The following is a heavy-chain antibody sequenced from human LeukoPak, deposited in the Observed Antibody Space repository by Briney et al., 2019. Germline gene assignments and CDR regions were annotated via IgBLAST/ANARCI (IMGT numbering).Heavy chain of an antibody. D-gene: IGHD3-22*01. Sequence: SETLSLTCTVSGGSISSGGYYWSWIRQPPGKGLEWIGYIYHSGSTYYNPSLKSRVTISVDTSKNQFSLKLSSVTAADTAVYYCARHGDYDSSGYVYYFDYWGQGTLVTVSS. CDR3: ARHGDYDSSGYVYYFDY. V-gene: IGHV4-30-2*01. CDR2: IYHSGST. J-gene: IGHJ4*02. CDR1: GGSISSGGYY.